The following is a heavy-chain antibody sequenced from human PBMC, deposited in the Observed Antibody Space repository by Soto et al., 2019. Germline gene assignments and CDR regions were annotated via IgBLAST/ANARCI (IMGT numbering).Heavy chain of an antibody. Sequence: ASVKVSCKASGYTFTDYYMHWVRQAPGQGLVWVGQIHPNRDATVYAQSFQGRVTLTMDTSIGTAYMELTGLTYDDTAVYFCARDPESDLTFDYWGQGTLVTVSS. J-gene: IGHJ4*02. CDR3: ARDPESDLTFDY. V-gene: IGHV1-2*06. CDR2: IHPNRDAT. D-gene: IGHD7-27*01. CDR1: GYTFTDYY.